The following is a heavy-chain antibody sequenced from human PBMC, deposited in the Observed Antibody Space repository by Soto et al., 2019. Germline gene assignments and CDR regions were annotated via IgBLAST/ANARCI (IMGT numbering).Heavy chain of an antibody. CDR1: GFTFSSYA. D-gene: IGHD3-22*01. CDR3: ARVRVVVITHDAFDI. V-gene: IGHV3-30-3*01. CDR2: ISYDGSNK. J-gene: IGHJ3*02. Sequence: QVQLVESGGGVVQPGRSLRLSCAASGFTFSSYAMHWVRQAPGKGLEWVAVISYDGSNKYYADSVKGRFTISRDNSKNTLYLQMNSLRAEDTAVYYCARVRVVVITHDAFDIWGQGTMVTVSS.